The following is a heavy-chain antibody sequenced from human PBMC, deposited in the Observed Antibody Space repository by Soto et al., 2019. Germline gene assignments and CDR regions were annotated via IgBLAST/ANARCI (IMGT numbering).Heavy chain of an antibody. CDR1: GGTFSSYA. D-gene: IGHD3-22*01. Sequence: QVQLVQSGAEVKKPGSSVKVSCKASGGTFSSYAITWVRQAPGQGLEWMGGIIPIFGTANYAQKFQARVTITADESTSPASMELSSLRSEDTAVYYCARDRGPSSGYYPYWFDPWGQGTLVTVSS. CDR3: ARDRGPSSGYYPYWFDP. J-gene: IGHJ5*02. V-gene: IGHV1-69*12. CDR2: IIPIFGTA.